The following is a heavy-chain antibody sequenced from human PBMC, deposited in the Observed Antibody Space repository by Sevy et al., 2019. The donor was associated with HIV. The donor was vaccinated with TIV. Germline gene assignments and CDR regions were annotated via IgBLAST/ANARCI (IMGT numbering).Heavy chain of an antibody. V-gene: IGHV3-23*01. CDR1: GFRFSAFG. Sequence: GGSLRLSCVASGFRFSAFGMAWVRQAAGEGLEWVSGINGGGGSTYYRNSVKGRFTVSRDNSKNTVSLQMNSLRADDTAVYYCAKAPYYDFWSHNYNNWFDPWGQGTLVTVSS. D-gene: IGHD3-3*01. J-gene: IGHJ5*02. CDR2: INGGGGST. CDR3: AKAPYYDFWSHNYNNWFDP.